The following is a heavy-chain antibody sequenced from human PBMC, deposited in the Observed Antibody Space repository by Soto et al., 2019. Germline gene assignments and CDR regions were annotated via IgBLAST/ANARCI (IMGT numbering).Heavy chain of an antibody. V-gene: IGHV3-23*01. CDR3: AKGSIEYSASVDN. Sequence: EVQLLESGGGLVQPGGSLRLSCVASGFSFSSYAMVWVRQAPGKGLEWVSVISARGGSSYFADTVKGRFTISRDNSKNLLSLEMNSLRAEDTAIYFCAKGSIEYSASVDNWGQGTLVRVSS. J-gene: IGHJ4*02. CDR1: GFSFSSYA. CDR2: ISARGGSS. D-gene: IGHD5-12*01.